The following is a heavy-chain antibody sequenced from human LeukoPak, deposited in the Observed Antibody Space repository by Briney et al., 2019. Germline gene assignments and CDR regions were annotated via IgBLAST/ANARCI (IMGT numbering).Heavy chain of an antibody. J-gene: IGHJ3*02. Sequence: AGGSLRQSCAASGFTFSSYWMSWVRQAPGRGLEWVANINQDESEKYYVDSVKGRFTISRDNAKNSLYLQMNSLRAEDTAVYYCARDLSRAARGAFDIWGQGKMVTVSS. CDR2: INQDESEK. D-gene: IGHD6-6*01. V-gene: IGHV3-7*01. CDR3: ARDLSRAARGAFDI. CDR1: GFTFSSYW.